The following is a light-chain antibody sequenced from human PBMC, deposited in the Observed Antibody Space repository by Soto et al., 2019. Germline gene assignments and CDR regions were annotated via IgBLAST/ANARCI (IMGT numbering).Light chain of an antibody. CDR2: GAS. J-gene: IGKJ1*01. Sequence: IVFSHSPATLSVSKGERARLSCRASQSVSSNLAWYQQKPGQAPRLLIYGASTRATGIPARFSGSGSGTDFTLTISRLEPEDFAVYYCRQYGSSPPWTFGQGTKVDIK. CDR1: QSVSSN. CDR3: RQYGSSPPWT. V-gene: IGKV3-20*01.